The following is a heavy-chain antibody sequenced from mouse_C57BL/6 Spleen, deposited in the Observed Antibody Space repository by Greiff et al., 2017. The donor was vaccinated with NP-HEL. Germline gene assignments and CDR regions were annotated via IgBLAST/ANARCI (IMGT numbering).Heavy chain of an antibody. Sequence: VHVKQSGPVLVKPGASVKMSCKASGYTFTDYYMNWVKQSHGKSLEWIGVINPYNGGTSYNQKFKGKATLTVDKSSSTAYMELNSLTSEDSAVYYCARKRTVLATCPFDYWGQGTTLTVSS. D-gene: IGHD1-1*01. CDR1: GYTFTDYY. V-gene: IGHV1-19*01. CDR3: ARKRTVLATCPFDY. CDR2: INPYNGGT. J-gene: IGHJ2*01.